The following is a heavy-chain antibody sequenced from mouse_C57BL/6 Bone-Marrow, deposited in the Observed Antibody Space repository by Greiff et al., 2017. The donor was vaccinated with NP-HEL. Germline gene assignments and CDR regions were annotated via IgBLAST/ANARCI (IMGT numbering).Heavy chain of an antibody. V-gene: IGHV14-4*01. CDR2: IDPENGDT. Sequence: VQLQQSGAELVRPGASVKLSCTASGFNIKDDYMHWVKQRPEQGLEWIGWIDPENGDTEYASQFQGKATITADTSSNTAYLQLSSLTSEDTAVYYCTTGLLRPSWYFDVWGTGTTVTVSS. CDR3: TTGLLRPSWYFDV. J-gene: IGHJ1*03. D-gene: IGHD1-2*01. CDR1: GFNIKDDY.